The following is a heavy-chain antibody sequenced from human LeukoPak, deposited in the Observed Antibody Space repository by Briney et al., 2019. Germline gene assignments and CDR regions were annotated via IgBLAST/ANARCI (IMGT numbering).Heavy chain of an antibody. CDR3: ATDRAWVRRSGYYYYGMDV. V-gene: IGHV1-24*01. CDR1: GYTLTELS. D-gene: IGHD5-12*01. Sequence: ASVKVSCKVSGYTLTELSMHWVRQAPGKGLEWMGGFDPEDGETIYAQKFQGRVTMTEDTSTDTAYMELSSLRSEDTAVYYCATDRAWVRRSGYYYYGMDVWGQGTQVNVSS. CDR2: FDPEDGET. J-gene: IGHJ6*02.